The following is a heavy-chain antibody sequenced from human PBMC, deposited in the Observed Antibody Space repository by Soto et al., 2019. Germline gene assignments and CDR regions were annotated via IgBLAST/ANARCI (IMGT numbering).Heavy chain of an antibody. D-gene: IGHD5-18*01. CDR2: IYYSGST. CDR1: GGSVNIGNYY. V-gene: IGHV4-61*01. Sequence: SETLSLTCTVSGGSVNIGNYYWSWIRQPPGKGLEWIGYIYYSGSTNYNPSLKSRVTISVDTSKNHFSLKLSSVTAADTAVYYCARVEYSYGYGYFDYWGQGTLVTVSS. J-gene: IGHJ4*02. CDR3: ARVEYSYGYGYFDY.